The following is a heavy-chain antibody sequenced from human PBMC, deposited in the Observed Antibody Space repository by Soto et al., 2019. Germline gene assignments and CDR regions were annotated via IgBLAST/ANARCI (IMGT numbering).Heavy chain of an antibody. CDR1: GFSLSTSGVG. CDR2: IYWDDDK. J-gene: IGHJ4*02. CDR3: AHTREPWAHFDY. D-gene: IGHD1-26*01. V-gene: IGHV2-5*02. Sequence: QITLKESGPTLVKPTQTLTLTCTFSGFSLSTSGVGVGWIRQPPGKALEWLALIYWDDDKRYSPSLKSRLTITKDTSKNQVVLTMTNMDPMDTATYYCAHTREPWAHFDYWGQGTLVTVSS.